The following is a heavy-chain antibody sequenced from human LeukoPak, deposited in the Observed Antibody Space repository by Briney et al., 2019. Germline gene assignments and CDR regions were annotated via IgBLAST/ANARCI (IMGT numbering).Heavy chain of an antibody. CDR1: GYTFTGYY. Sequence: GASVTVSCTASGYTFTGYYMHWVRQAPGQGLEWMGRINPNSGGTNYAQKFQGRVTMTRDMSISTAYMELSRLRSDDTAVYYCASYYYDSSGYSFDYWGQGTLVTVSS. D-gene: IGHD3-22*01. J-gene: IGHJ4*02. CDR3: ASYYYDSSGYSFDY. CDR2: INPNSGGT. V-gene: IGHV1-2*06.